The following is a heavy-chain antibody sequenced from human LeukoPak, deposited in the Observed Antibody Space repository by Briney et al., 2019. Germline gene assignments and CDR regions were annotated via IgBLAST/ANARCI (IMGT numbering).Heavy chain of an antibody. D-gene: IGHD2/OR15-2a*01. V-gene: IGHV4-34*01. CDR1: GGSFSGYY. Sequence: TSETLSLTCAVYGGSFSGYYWSWIRQPPGKGLEWIGEINHSGSTNYNPSLKSRVTISVDTSKNQFSLKLSSVTAADTAVYYCASLSMAHWYYYYYMDVWGKGTTVTVSS. J-gene: IGHJ6*03. CDR3: ASLSMAHWYYYYYMDV. CDR2: INHSGST.